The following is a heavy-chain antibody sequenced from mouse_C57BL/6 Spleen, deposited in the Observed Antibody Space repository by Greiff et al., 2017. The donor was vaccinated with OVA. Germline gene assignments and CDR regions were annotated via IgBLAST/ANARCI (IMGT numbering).Heavy chain of an antibody. CDR2: IDPSDSYT. CDR3: ARGVYYYGSSYCDY. CDR1: GYTFTSYW. D-gene: IGHD1-1*01. V-gene: IGHV1-50*01. Sequence: VQLQQSGAELVKPGASVKLSCKASGYTFTSYWMQWVKQRPGQGLEWIGEIDPSDSYTTYNQKFKGKATLTVDTYSSPAYMQLSSLTSEDSAVYYCARGVYYYGSSYCDYWGQGTTLTVSS. J-gene: IGHJ2*01.